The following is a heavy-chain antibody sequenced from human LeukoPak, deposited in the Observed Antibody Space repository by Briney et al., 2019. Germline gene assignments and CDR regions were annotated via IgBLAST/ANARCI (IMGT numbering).Heavy chain of an antibody. J-gene: IGHJ4*02. Sequence: SVKVSCKASGYTFTGYYMHWVRQAPGQGLEWMGGIIPIFGTANYAQKFQGRVTITADESTSTAYMELSSLRSEDTAVYYCASGPRSIAVASFDYWGQGTLVTVSS. CDR2: IIPIFGTA. D-gene: IGHD6-19*01. CDR3: ASGPRSIAVASFDY. CDR1: GYTFTGYY. V-gene: IGHV1-69*13.